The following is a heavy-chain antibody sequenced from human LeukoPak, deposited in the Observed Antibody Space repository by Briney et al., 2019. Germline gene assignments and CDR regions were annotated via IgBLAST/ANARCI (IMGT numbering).Heavy chain of an antibody. CDR2: IYYSGST. CDR1: GGSISSGGYY. CDR3: AREPRAYCGGDCPNWFDP. Sequence: PSQTLSLTCTVSGGSISSGGYYWSWIRQHPGKGLEWIGYIYYSGSTYYNPSLKSRVTISVDTSKNQLSLKLSSVTAADTAVYYYAREPRAYCGGDCPNWFDPWGQGTLVTVSS. V-gene: IGHV4-31*03. D-gene: IGHD2-21*02. J-gene: IGHJ5*02.